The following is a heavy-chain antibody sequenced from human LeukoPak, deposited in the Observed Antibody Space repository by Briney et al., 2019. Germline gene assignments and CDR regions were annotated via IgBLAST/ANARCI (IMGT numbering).Heavy chain of an antibody. CDR1: GYTFTAYN. Sequence: EASVKVSCKASGYTFTAYNMHWVRQAPGQGLEWMGRINPNTGGTNYALKFRGRVSMTRDTSIRTVYMELTSLRSDDTAVYYCARLGYCDGDCTSIDYWYFALWGRGTPVAVSS. CDR3: ARLGYCDGDCTSIDYWYFAL. J-gene: IGHJ2*01. CDR2: INPNTGGT. V-gene: IGHV1-2*06. D-gene: IGHD2-21*02.